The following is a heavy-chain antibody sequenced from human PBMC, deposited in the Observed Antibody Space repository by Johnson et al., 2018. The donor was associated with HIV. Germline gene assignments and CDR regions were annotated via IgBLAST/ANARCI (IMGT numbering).Heavy chain of an antibody. J-gene: IGHJ3*02. CDR2: IKQDGSEK. CDR3: ARATMSYKVWLQLSAAFDI. Sequence: VQLVESGGGVVLPGGSLRLSCAASGFTFDDYGMSWVRQAPGKGLEWVANIKQDGSEKYYVDSVKGRFTISRDNAKNSLYLQMNSLRAEDTAVYYCARATMSYKVWLQLSAAFDIWGQGTMVTVSS. D-gene: IGHD5-24*01. V-gene: IGHV3-7*01. CDR1: GFTFDDYG.